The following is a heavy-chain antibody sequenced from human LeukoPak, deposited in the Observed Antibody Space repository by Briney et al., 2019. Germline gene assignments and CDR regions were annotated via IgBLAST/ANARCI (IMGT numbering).Heavy chain of an antibody. D-gene: IGHD4-17*01. Sequence: PGGSLRLSCTASGFTFSSYAMSWVRQAPGKGLEWVSAISGSGGSTYYADSVKGRFTISRDNSKNTLYLQMNSLRAEDTAVYYCAKASVTTMGMYYFDYWGQGTLVTVSS. CDR1: GFTFSSYA. CDR2: ISGSGGST. V-gene: IGHV3-23*01. J-gene: IGHJ4*02. CDR3: AKASVTTMGMYYFDY.